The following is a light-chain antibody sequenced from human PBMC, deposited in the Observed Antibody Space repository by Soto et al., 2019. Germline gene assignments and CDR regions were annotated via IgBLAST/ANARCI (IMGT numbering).Light chain of an antibody. CDR3: QKYGSSPFT. Sequence: EIVLTQSPGTLSLSPGERATLSCRASQSVSSSYLAWYQQKTGQAPRLLIYGASSRATGIPDRFSGSGSRSDFTLTISRLEPEVFAVYYCQKYGSSPFTFGPGTKVDIK. CDR1: QSVSSSY. J-gene: IGKJ3*01. V-gene: IGKV3-20*01. CDR2: GAS.